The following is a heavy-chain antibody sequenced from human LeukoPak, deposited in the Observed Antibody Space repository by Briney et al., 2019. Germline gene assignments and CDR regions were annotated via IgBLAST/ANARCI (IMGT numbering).Heavy chain of an antibody. V-gene: IGHV3-48*01. CDR2: IGSSSSSI. CDR3: AREGDSGSYLEY. D-gene: IGHD1-26*01. J-gene: IGHJ4*02. CDR1: GFTFSSYS. Sequence: GGSLRLSCAASGFTFSSYSMNWVRQAPGKGLEWVSNIGSSSSSIYYADSVRGRFTISRDNAKNSLYLQMNSLRADDTAVYYCAREGDSGSYLEYWGQGTLVTVSS.